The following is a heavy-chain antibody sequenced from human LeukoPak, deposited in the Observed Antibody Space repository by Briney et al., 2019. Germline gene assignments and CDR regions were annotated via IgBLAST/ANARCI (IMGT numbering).Heavy chain of an antibody. CDR3: ARFAYDSGSLS. CDR1: AFTFSRYW. J-gene: IGHJ5*02. V-gene: IGHV3-74*01. CDR2: ISSDGTTT. Sequence: GGPLRLSCAASAFTFSRYWMHWVRKTPGEGLVWVSRISSDGTTTTYADSVKGRFTISRDNARNTLYLQMNSLRAEDTAVYYCARFAYDSGSLSWGQGALVTVSS. D-gene: IGHD3-10*01.